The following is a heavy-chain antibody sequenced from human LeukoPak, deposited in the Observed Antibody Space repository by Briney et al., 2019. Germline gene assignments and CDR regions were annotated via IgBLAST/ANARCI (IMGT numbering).Heavy chain of an antibody. V-gene: IGHV1-69*05. Sequence: SVKVSCKASGSTFSSYAISWVRQAPGQGLEWMGGITPIFGTANYAQKFQGRVTITTDESTSTAYMELSSLRSEDTAVYYCARDTGSRGYYYMDVWGKGTTVTVSS. J-gene: IGHJ6*03. CDR3: ARDTGSRGYYYMDV. CDR2: ITPIFGTA. CDR1: GSTFSSYA. D-gene: IGHD3-10*01.